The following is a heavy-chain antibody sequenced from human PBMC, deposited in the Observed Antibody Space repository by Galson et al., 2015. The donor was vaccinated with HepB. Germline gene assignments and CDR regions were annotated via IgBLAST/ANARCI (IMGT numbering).Heavy chain of an antibody. CDR3: TTGYYYDSKGFDY. CDR2: IKSKTDGGTT. J-gene: IGHJ4*02. D-gene: IGHD3-22*01. CDR1: GFTFSNAW. Sequence: SLRLSCAASGFTFSNAWMSWVRQAPGKGLEWVGRIKSKTDGGTTDYAAPVKGRFTISRDDSKNTLYLQMNSLKTEDTAVYYCTTGYYYDSKGFDYWGQGTLVTVSS. V-gene: IGHV3-15*01.